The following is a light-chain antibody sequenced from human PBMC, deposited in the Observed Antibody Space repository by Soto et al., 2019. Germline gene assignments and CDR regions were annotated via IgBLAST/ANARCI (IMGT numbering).Light chain of an antibody. Sequence: DIQMTQSPSSLSTSVGDRVTITCRASQSISSWLAWYQQKPGKAPKLLIYDASSLESGVPSRFSGSGSGTEFTLTISSLQPDDFATYYCQQYNSYSRTVGQVTKLDIK. CDR1: QSISSW. CDR2: DAS. J-gene: IGKJ1*01. CDR3: QQYNSYSRT. V-gene: IGKV1-5*01.